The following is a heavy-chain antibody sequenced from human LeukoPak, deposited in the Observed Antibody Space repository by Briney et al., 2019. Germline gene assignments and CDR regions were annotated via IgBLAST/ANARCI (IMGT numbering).Heavy chain of an antibody. Sequence: PSETLSLTCTVSGGSISSYYWSWIRQPPGKGLEWIGYIYYSGSTNYNPSLKSRVTISVDTPKNQFSLKLGSVTAADTAVYYCARGRGSSGYYQFDYWGQGTLVPVSS. CDR2: IYYSGST. CDR3: ARGRGSSGYYQFDY. D-gene: IGHD3-22*01. CDR1: GGSISSYY. V-gene: IGHV4-59*01. J-gene: IGHJ4*02.